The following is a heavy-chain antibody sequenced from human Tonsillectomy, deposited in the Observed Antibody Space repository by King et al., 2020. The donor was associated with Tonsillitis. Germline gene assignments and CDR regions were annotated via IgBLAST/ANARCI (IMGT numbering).Heavy chain of an antibody. CDR2: IYADGNT. Sequence: VQLVESGGGLIQPGGSLRLSCAASEFTVSGNYMSWVRQAPGKGLHWVSLIYADGNTYYADSVKGRFTISRDNSKNTLYLQMNSLRAEDTAIYYCEGGHYTTWGQGTLVTVSS. CDR1: EFTVSGNY. V-gene: IGHV3-53*01. CDR3: EGGHYTT. D-gene: IGHD3-3*01. J-gene: IGHJ5*02.